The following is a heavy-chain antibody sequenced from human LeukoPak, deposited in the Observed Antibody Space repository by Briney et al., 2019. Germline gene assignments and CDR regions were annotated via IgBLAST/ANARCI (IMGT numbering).Heavy chain of an antibody. V-gene: IGHV1-18*01. CDR3: ARLTTPPYFYYDMGV. J-gene: IGHJ6*02. CDR2: ISTYNGNT. D-gene: IGHD3-3*01. Sequence: ASVKVSCKASGYTFTSYGINWLRQAPGQGLEWMGWISTYNGNTNYAQKLQGRVTMTTDTSTNTVYMELRSLRFEDTAVYCARLTTPPYFYYDMGVWGQGTAVIVSS. CDR1: GYTFTSYG.